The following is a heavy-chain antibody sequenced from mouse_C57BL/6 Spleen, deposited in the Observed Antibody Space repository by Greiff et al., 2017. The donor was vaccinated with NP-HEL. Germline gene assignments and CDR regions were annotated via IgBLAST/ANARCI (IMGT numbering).Heavy chain of an antibody. Sequence: QVQLQQSGAELVRPGTSVKMSCKASGYTFTNYWIGWAKQRPGHGLEWIGDIYPGGGYTNYNEKFKGKATLAADKSSSTAYMQFSSLTSENSAIYYCATRGYYGSSYAFDVWGTGTTVTVSS. J-gene: IGHJ1*03. CDR1: GYTFTNYW. CDR2: IYPGGGYT. D-gene: IGHD1-1*01. CDR3: ATRGYYGSSYAFDV. V-gene: IGHV1-63*01.